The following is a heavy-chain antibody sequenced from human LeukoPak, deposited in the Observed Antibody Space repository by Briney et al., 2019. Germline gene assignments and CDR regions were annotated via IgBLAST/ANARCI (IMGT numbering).Heavy chain of an antibody. D-gene: IGHD3-9*01. CDR3: ARGPVSGRYFDWFTLYLYGMDV. CDR2: MNPNSGNT. CDR1: GYTFTSYD. Sequence: GASVKVSCKASGYTFTSYDINWVRQATGQGLEWMGWMNPNSGNTGYAQKFQGRVTMTRNTSISTAYMELSSLRSEDTAVYYCARGPVSGRYFDWFTLYLYGMDVWGQGTTVTVSS. V-gene: IGHV1-8*01. J-gene: IGHJ6*02.